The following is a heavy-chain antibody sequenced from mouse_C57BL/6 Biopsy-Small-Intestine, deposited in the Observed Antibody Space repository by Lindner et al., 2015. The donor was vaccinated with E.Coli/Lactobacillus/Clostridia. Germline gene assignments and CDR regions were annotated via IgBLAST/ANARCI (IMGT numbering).Heavy chain of an antibody. CDR3: ARSLWSYAMDY. J-gene: IGHJ4*01. CDR1: GYSFTDYF. CDR2: INPYNGDT. V-gene: IGHV1-20*01. Sequence: QLQESGPELVKPGASVKMSCKASGYSFTDYFMNWVKQSHGKSLEWIGRINPYNGDTFYNQKFKGKATLTVDKSSSTAHMELRSLTSEDSALYYCARSLWSYAMDYWGQGTSVTVSS. D-gene: IGHD1-1*02.